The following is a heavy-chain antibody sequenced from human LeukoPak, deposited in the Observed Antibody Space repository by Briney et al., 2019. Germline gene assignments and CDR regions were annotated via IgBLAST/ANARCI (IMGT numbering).Heavy chain of an antibody. Sequence: ASVKVSCKASGYTFTSYGISWVRQAPGQGLEWMGWISAYNGNTNYAQKLQGRVTMTTDTSTSTAYMELRSLRSDDTAVYYCASLDYYYYSMDVWGQGTTVTVSS. CDR1: GYTFTSYG. J-gene: IGHJ6*02. V-gene: IGHV1-18*01. CDR3: ASLDYYYYSMDV. CDR2: ISAYNGNT.